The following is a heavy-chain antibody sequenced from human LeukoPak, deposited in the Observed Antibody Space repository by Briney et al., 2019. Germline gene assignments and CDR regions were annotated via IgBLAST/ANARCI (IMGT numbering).Heavy chain of an antibody. CDR1: GGSFSGDF. J-gene: IGHJ4*02. CDR3: ATRERTLNRGRTFDY. D-gene: IGHD1-1*01. CDR2: INHSGST. V-gene: IGHV4-34*01. Sequence: PSETLSLTCAVYGGSFSGDFWSWIRQPPGKGLEWIGEINHSGSTNYNPSLKSRVTISVDTSKNQFSLKLSSVTAADTAVYYCATRERTLNRGRTFDYWGQGTLVTVSS.